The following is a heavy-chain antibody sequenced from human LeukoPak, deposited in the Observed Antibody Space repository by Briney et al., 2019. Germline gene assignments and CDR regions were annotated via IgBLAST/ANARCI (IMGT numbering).Heavy chain of an antibody. Sequence: GASVKVSCKASGYTFTSYYMHWVRQAPGQGLEWMGIINPSGGSTSYAQKFQGRVTMTRDTSISTAYMELSRLRSDDTAVYYCAITSGGIFDYWGQGTLVTVSS. CDR3: AITSGGIFDY. D-gene: IGHD1-26*01. CDR1: GYTFTSYY. V-gene: IGHV1-46*01. J-gene: IGHJ4*02. CDR2: INPSGGST.